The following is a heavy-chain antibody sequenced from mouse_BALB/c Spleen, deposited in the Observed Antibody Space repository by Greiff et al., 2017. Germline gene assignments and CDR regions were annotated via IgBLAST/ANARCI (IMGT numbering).Heavy chain of an antibody. D-gene: IGHD2-1*01. Sequence: QVQLKESGAELARPGASVKMSCKASGYTFTSYTMHWVKQRPGQGLEWIGYINPSSGYTNYNQKFKDKATLTADKSSSTAYMQLSSLTSEDSAVYYCARSDGNYESAFAYWGQGTLVTVSA. CDR3: ARSDGNYESAFAY. V-gene: IGHV1-4*01. CDR2: INPSSGYT. J-gene: IGHJ3*01. CDR1: GYTFTSYT.